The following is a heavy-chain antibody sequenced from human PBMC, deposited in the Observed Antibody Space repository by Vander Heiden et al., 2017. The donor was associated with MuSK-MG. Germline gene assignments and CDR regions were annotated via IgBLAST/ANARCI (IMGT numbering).Heavy chain of an antibody. Sequence: QVQLQESGPGLVKPSETLSLTCFVSGGSISTYHWSWIRQPPGKGLEWIGYINSRGSTSYNTSLKSRVTIFVEMSKNQFSLKLSSVTAGDTAVYYCARAENWNYGFYWGQGTLVTVSS. J-gene: IGHJ4*02. V-gene: IGHV4-59*01. CDR1: GGSISTYH. D-gene: IGHD1-7*01. CDR3: ARAENWNYGFY. CDR2: INSRGST.